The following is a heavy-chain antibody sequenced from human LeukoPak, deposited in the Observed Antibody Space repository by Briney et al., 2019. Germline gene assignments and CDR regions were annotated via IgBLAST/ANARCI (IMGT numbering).Heavy chain of an antibody. V-gene: IGHV4-59*06. CDR3: AREIVVVIGENAFDI. Sequence: PSETLSLTCTVSGGSISSYYWSWIRQHPGKGLEWIGYIYYSGSTYYNPSLKSRVTISVDTSKNQFSLKLSSVTAADTAVYYCAREIVVVIGENAFDIWGQGTMVTVSS. CDR2: IYYSGST. CDR1: GGSISSYY. D-gene: IGHD3-22*01. J-gene: IGHJ3*02.